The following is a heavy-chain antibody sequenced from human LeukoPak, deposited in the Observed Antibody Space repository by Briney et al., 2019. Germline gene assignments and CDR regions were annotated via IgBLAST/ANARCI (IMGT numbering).Heavy chain of an antibody. D-gene: IGHD6-13*01. CDR1: GYTFTSYY. J-gene: IGHJ4*02. V-gene: IGHV1-46*01. CDR2: INPSGGST. Sequence: GASVKVSCKASGYTFTSYYMHWVRQAPGQGLEWMGIINPSGGSTSYAQKFQGRVTMTRDTSTSTVYMELSSLRSEDTAVYYCARDRIAAAGTSAVGYWGQGTLVTVSS. CDR3: ARDRIAAAGTSAVGY.